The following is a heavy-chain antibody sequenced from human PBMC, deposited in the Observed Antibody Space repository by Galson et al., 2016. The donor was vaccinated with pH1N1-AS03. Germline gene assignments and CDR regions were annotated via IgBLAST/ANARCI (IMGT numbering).Heavy chain of an antibody. CDR2: ISSSSTYI. Sequence: SLRLSCAASGFSFEDYGMSWVRQAPGKGLEWVSFISSSSTYIYYADSLKGRFTISRDNAKNSLYLQMNSLRVEDTAVYYCARDDSSSWDRYYYYGRDVWGQGTTVTVSS. V-gene: IGHV3-21*01. D-gene: IGHD6-13*01. J-gene: IGHJ6*02. CDR3: ARDDSSSWDRYYYYGRDV. CDR1: GFSFEDYG.